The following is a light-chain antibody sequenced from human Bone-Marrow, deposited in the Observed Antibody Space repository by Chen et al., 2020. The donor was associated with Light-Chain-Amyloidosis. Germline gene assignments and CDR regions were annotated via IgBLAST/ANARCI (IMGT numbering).Light chain of an antibody. CDR1: QGISSY. J-gene: IGKJ4*01. Sequence: DIQLTQSPSFLSASVGDRVTITCRASQGISSYLAWYNQKPGKAPKLLVYAASTLQSGVPSRFSGSGSGTEFTLTISSLQPEDFATDYCQQLNSYPSLTFGGGTKVEIK. CDR3: QQLNSYPSLT. V-gene: IGKV1-9*01. CDR2: AAS.